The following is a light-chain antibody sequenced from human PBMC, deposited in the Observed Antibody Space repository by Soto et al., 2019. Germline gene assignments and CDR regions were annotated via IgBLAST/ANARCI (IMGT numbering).Light chain of an antibody. CDR3: QQSSNWHLT. CDR2: DAS. Sequence: EIVLTQSPATLSLSPGERATLSCRASQSVSSYLAWYQQKPGQAPRLLIYDASNRATGIPARFSGSGSGTDFTLTISSLEPEDFAVYYCQQSSNWHLTFGGGTKVDIK. V-gene: IGKV3-11*01. J-gene: IGKJ4*01. CDR1: QSVSSY.